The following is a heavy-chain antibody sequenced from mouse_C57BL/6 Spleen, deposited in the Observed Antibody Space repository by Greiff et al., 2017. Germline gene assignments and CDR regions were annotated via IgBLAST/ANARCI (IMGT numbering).Heavy chain of an antibody. V-gene: IGHV1-18*01. CDR1: GYTFTDYN. J-gene: IGHJ3*01. CDR2: INPNNGGT. CDR3: AVRGYGNWFAY. Sequence: EVQGVESGPELVKPGASVKIPCKASGYTFTDYNMDWVKQSHGKSLEWIGDINPNNGGTIYNQKFKGKATLTVDKSSSTAYMELRSLTSEDTAVYYCAVRGYGNWFAYWGQGTLVTVSA. D-gene: IGHD2-1*01.